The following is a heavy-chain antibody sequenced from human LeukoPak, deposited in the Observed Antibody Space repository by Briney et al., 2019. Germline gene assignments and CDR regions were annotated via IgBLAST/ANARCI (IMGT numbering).Heavy chain of an antibody. CDR3: ARSLITIFGVVTHFDY. D-gene: IGHD3-3*01. Sequence: EASVKVSCKASGGTFSSCAISWVRQAPGQGLEWMGGIIPIFGTANYAQKFQGRVTITTDESTSTAYMELSSLRSEDTAVYYCARSLITIFGVVTHFDYWGQGTLVTVSS. J-gene: IGHJ4*02. CDR2: IIPIFGTA. CDR1: GGTFSSCA. V-gene: IGHV1-69*05.